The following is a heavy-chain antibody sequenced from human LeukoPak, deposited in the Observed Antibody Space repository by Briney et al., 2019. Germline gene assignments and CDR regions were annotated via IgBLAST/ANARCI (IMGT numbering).Heavy chain of an antibody. CDR3: AKKAESYGDSVFQH. V-gene: IGHV3-23*01. J-gene: IGHJ1*01. D-gene: IGHD4-17*01. Sequence: GGSLRLSCAASGFTFSSYAMSWVRQAPGKGLEWVSVISGSGGSTYYADSVKGRFTIPRDNSKNTLYLQMSSLRAEDTAVYFCAKKAESYGDSVFQHWGQGTLVTVSS. CDR2: ISGSGGST. CDR1: GFTFSSYA.